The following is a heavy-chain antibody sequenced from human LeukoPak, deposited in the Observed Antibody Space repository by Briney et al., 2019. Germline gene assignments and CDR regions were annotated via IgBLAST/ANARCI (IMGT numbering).Heavy chain of an antibody. CDR1: GFTFSSYS. Sequence: GGSLRLSCAASGFTFSSYSMNWVRQAPGKGLEWVSYISSSSSTIYYADSVKGRFTISGDNAKNSLYLQMNSLRAEDTAVYYCAIIGIAARPNYYYGMDVWGQGATVTVSS. CDR3: AIIGIAARPNYYYGMDV. D-gene: IGHD6-6*01. V-gene: IGHV3-48*01. CDR2: ISSSSSTI. J-gene: IGHJ6*02.